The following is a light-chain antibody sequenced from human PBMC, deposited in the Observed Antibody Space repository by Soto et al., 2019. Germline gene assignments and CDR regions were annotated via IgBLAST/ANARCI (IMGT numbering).Light chain of an antibody. CDR2: DTS. Sequence: EIVLTQSPVTLSLSPGEGATLSCRASQSISSSLAWYQHKRGQAPRPLIYDTSKRATGIPARFSGGGSGTDFTLTISSLEPEDFAVYYCQHGSNWPPVTFGGGTKVEIK. CDR1: QSISSS. V-gene: IGKV3-11*01. CDR3: QHGSNWPPVT. J-gene: IGKJ4*01.